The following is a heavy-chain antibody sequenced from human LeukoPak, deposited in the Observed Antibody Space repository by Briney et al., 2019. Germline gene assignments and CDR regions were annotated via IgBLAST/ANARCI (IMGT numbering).Heavy chain of an antibody. CDR2: IIPIFGTA. Sequence: SVKVSCKASGGTFSSYAISWVRQAPGQGLEWMGGIIPIFGTANYAQKFQGRVTITADESTSTAYMELSSLRSEDTAVYYCASGSGSYYRNWFDPWGQGTLVTVSS. CDR1: GGTFSSYA. J-gene: IGHJ5*02. V-gene: IGHV1-69*13. CDR3: ASGSGSYYRNWFDP. D-gene: IGHD3-10*01.